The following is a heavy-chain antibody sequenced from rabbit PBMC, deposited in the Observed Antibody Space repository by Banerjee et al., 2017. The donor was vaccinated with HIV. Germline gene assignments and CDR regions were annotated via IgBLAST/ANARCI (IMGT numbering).Heavy chain of an antibody. CDR2: IATSSDKT. Sequence: QSLEESGGDLVKPGASLTLTCTASGFSFSSSYWICWVRQAPGKGLEWIACIATSSDKTWYASWAKGRFTISKTSSTTVTLQMTSLAAADTATYFCARGIDTYGYPGYANSRGLYGMDLWGPGTLVTVS. V-gene: IGHV1S40*01. CDR1: GFSFSSSYW. CDR3: ARGIDTYGYPGYANSRGLYGMDL. D-gene: IGHD7-1*01. J-gene: IGHJ6*01.